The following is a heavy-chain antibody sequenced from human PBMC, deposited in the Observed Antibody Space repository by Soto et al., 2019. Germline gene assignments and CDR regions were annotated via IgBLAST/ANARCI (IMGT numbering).Heavy chain of an antibody. J-gene: IGHJ6*02. V-gene: IGHV4-39*01. Sequence: SETLSLTCTVSGGSISSSSYYWGWIRQPPGKGLEWIGSIYYSGSTYYNPSLKSRVTISVDTSKNQFSLKLSSVTAADTAVYYCARLSSSRSPTHYYYYGMDVWGQGTTVTSP. D-gene: IGHD6-13*01. CDR2: IYYSGST. CDR3: ARLSSSRSPTHYYYYGMDV. CDR1: GGSISSSSYY.